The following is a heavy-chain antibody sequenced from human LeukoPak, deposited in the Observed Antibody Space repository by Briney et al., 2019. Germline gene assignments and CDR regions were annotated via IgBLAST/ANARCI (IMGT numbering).Heavy chain of an antibody. CDR2: ISYDGSNK. J-gene: IGHJ4*02. V-gene: IGHV3-30*18. CDR3: AKAPEADY. CDR1: GFTFSSYG. Sequence: GGSLRLSCAASGFTFSSYGMHWVRQAPGKGLEWVAVISYDGSNKYYADSVKGRFTISRDNSKNTLYLQMNSLRAEDTAVYYCAKAPEADYWGQGTLVTVSP.